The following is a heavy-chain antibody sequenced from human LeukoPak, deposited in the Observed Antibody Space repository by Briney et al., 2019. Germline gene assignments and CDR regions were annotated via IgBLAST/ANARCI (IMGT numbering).Heavy chain of an antibody. D-gene: IGHD6-19*01. CDR3: ARGGSKQWLVDDS. Sequence: PSDTLSLTCTVSGGSVRRYYWSWLRQPPGKGLEGLGYIHYSGSNNYNPSLKRRVTISVDTSKNQFSLQLSSVTAADTAIYCWARGGSKQWLVDDSWGQGTLVTVSS. V-gene: IGHV4-59*02. J-gene: IGHJ4*02. CDR1: GGSVRRYY. CDR2: IHYSGSN.